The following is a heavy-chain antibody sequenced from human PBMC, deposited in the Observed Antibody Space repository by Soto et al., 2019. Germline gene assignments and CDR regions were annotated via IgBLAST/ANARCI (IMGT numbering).Heavy chain of an antibody. Sequence: QVQLVQSGAEVRKPGSSVKVSCKASGGTFGTHAISWVRQAPGQGLQWVGGIIPVHGTTNYAQSFNGRATINADESRSTANMELTSLRFEDTAVYYCARDRSEMATMTGRFDIWGQGTTVTVSS. CDR1: GGTFGTHA. CDR3: ARDRSEMATMTGRFDI. CDR2: IIPVHGTT. D-gene: IGHD5-12*01. V-gene: IGHV1-69*11. J-gene: IGHJ3*02.